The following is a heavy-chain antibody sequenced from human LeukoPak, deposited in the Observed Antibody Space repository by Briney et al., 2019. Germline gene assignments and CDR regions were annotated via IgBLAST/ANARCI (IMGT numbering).Heavy chain of an antibody. J-gene: IGHJ3*02. CDR2: INHSGST. V-gene: IGHV4-34*01. Sequence: SETLSLTCALYGGSFSGYYWSWIRQPPGKGLEWIGEINHSGSTNYNPSLKSRVTISVDTSKNQFSLKLSSVTAADTAVYYCAREGGYSYAGIWGQGTMVTVSS. CDR1: GGSFSGYY. D-gene: IGHD5-18*01. CDR3: AREGGYSYAGI.